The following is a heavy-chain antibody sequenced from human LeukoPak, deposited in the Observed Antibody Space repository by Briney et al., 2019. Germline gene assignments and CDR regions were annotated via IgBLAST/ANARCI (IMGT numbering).Heavy chain of an antibody. V-gene: IGHV1-18*01. Sequence: GASVKVSCKASGYTFTSYGISWVRQAPGQGLEWMGWISAYNGNTNYAQKLQGRVTMTTDTSTSTAYMELRSLGSDDTAVYYCASGMGRYGSGSYPMDVWGKGTTVTVSS. J-gene: IGHJ6*03. CDR2: ISAYNGNT. D-gene: IGHD3-10*01. CDR1: GYTFTSYG. CDR3: ASGMGRYGSGSYPMDV.